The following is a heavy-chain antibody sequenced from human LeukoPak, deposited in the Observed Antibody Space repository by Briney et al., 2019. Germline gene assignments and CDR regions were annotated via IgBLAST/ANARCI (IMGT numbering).Heavy chain of an antibody. CDR3: ARASNYDSSGYYFNWYFDL. Sequence: SETLSLTCSVSSGSFSNYYWNWVRQSPGKGLEWLGYIYYSGTTKYNPSLQSRVTFSIDTSQSRFSLKMNSVTAADTAVYYCARASNYDSSGYYFNWYFDLWGRGTLVTVSS. V-gene: IGHV4-59*01. CDR2: IYYSGTT. CDR1: SGSFSNYY. D-gene: IGHD3-22*01. J-gene: IGHJ2*01.